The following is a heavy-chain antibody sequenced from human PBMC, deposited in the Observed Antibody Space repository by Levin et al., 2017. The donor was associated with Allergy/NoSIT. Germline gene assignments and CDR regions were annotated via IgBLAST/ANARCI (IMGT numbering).Heavy chain of an antibody. Sequence: SGGSLRLSCAASGFTFSDHYMDWVRQAPGKGLEWVGRARNKANSYTTEYAASVKGRFTISRDDSKNSLYLQMDSLKTEDTAVYYCAKTDYGSGSYYFDYWGQGTLVTVSS. D-gene: IGHD3-10*01. CDR3: AKTDYGSGSYYFDY. CDR1: GFTFSDHY. V-gene: IGHV3-72*01. J-gene: IGHJ4*02. CDR2: ARNKANSYTT.